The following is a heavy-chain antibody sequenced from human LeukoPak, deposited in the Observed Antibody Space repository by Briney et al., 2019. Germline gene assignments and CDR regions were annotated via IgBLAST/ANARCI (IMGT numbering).Heavy chain of an antibody. CDR3: ARRGYTYGYDY. CDR1: GFTFSSYP. J-gene: IGHJ4*02. V-gene: IGHV3-64*02. Sequence: PGRSLRLSCAASGFTFSSYPMHWVRQAPGKGLEYVSSITSIGSSPYYADSVKGRFTISSDNSKNTLYLQMGSLRTEDMAVYYCARRGYTYGYDYWGQGTVVTVSS. D-gene: IGHD5-18*01. CDR2: ITSIGSSP.